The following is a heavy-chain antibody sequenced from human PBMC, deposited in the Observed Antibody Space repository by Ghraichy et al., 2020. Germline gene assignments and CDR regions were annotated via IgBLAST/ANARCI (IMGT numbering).Heavy chain of an antibody. D-gene: IGHD1-26*01. CDR2: IYYSGST. J-gene: IGHJ5*02. CDR1: GGSISSYY. Sequence: SETLSLTCTVSGGSISSYYWRWIRQPPGKGLEWIGYIYYSGSTNYNPSLKSRVTISVDTSKNQFSLKLSSVTAADTAVYYCARDRGGSYGGWFDPWGQGTLVTVSS. CDR3: ARDRGGSYGGWFDP. V-gene: IGHV4-59*01.